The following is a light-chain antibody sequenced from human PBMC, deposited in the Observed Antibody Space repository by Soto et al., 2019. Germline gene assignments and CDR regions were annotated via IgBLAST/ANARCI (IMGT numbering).Light chain of an antibody. Sequence: DIQMTQSPSTLSASVGDRVTITCRASQSISSWLAWYQQKPGKAPKLLIYKASSLESGVPSRFSGSGSGTEFTLTISSXQPDDFATYYCQQYNSYSGTFGQGTKVDTK. J-gene: IGKJ1*01. V-gene: IGKV1-5*03. CDR2: KAS. CDR3: QQYNSYSGT. CDR1: QSISSW.